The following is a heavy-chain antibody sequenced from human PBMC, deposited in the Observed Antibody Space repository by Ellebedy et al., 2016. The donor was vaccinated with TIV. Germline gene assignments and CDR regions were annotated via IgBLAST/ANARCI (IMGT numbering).Heavy chain of an antibody. CDR2: INPSGGST. V-gene: IGHV1-46*01. CDR3: ARTTSNHYGMDV. Sequence: ASVKVSXKASGYTFTSYYMHWVRQAPGQGLEWMGIINPSGGSTSYAQKFQGRVTMTRDTSTSTVYLELSSLRSEDTAVYYCARTTSNHYGMDVWGQGTTVTVSS. CDR1: GYTFTSYY. J-gene: IGHJ6*02. D-gene: IGHD1-14*01.